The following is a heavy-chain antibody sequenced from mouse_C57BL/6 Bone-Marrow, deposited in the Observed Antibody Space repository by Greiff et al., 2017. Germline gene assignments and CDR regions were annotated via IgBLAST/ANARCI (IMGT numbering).Heavy chain of an antibody. J-gene: IGHJ2*01. Sequence: EVKLMESGGDLVKPGGSLKLSCAASGFTFSSYGMSWVRQTPDKRLEWVATISSGGSYTYYPDSVKGRFTISRDNAKNTLYLQMSSLKSEDTAMYYCARGITTVVEPFDYWGQGTTLTVSS. CDR2: ISSGGSYT. V-gene: IGHV5-6*01. CDR3: ARGITTVVEPFDY. D-gene: IGHD1-1*01. CDR1: GFTFSSYG.